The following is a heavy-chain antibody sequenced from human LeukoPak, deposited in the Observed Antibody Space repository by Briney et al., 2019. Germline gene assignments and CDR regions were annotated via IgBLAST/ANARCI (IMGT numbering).Heavy chain of an antibody. J-gene: IGHJ4*02. Sequence: PGGSLRLSCAASGFTFNNYAMSWVRQAPGKGLEWVSAISGSGGSTYYADSVKGRFTISRDNSKNTLYLQMNSLRAEDTAVYYCAKDRSNGVVVPAAMSGADYWGQGTLVTVSS. V-gene: IGHV3-23*01. CDR1: GFTFNNYA. CDR2: ISGSGGST. CDR3: AKDRSNGVVVPAAMSGADY. D-gene: IGHD2-2*01.